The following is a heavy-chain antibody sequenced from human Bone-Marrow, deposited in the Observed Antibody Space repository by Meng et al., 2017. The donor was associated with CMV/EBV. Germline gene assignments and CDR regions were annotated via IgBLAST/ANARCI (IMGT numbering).Heavy chain of an antibody. CDR1: GFSFSTSGMR. CDR3: ARGSVSLEWIGWYHYFDY. CDR2: IYYSGST. V-gene: IGHV4-61*08. J-gene: IGHJ4*02. Sequence: SGPTLVKPTQTLTLTCTFSGFSFSTSGMRVSWIRQPPGKGLEWIGYIYYSGSTNYNPSLKSRVTISVDTSKNQFSLKLSSVTAADTAVYYCARGSVSLEWIGWYHYFDYWGQGTLVTVSS. D-gene: IGHD3-3*01.